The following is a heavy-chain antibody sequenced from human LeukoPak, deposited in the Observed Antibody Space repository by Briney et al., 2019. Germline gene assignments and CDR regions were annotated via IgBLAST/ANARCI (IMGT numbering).Heavy chain of an antibody. Sequence: SETLSLTCTVSGVSISSNYWSWIRQPPGKGLEWIGYIYYSGSTNYNPSLKSRVTISVDTSKNHFSLKLSSVTAADTAVYYCARDSRGAYYYGSGSYYKGGPVDYWGQGTLVTVSS. J-gene: IGHJ4*02. V-gene: IGHV4-59*12. CDR1: GVSISSNY. CDR2: IYYSGST. D-gene: IGHD3-10*01. CDR3: ARDSRGAYYYGSGSYYKGGPVDY.